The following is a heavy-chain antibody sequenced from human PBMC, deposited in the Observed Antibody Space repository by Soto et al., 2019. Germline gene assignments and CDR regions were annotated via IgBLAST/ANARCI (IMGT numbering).Heavy chain of an antibody. CDR1: GFTFSSYW. J-gene: IGHJ5*01. V-gene: IGHV3-74*01. CDR3: ARDYGDLNWFDS. Sequence: GGSLRLSCAASGFTFSSYWMHWVRQAPGKGLVWVSRIKDDGSHTTYADSVKGRFTISRDNAKSTLYLQMHSLRAEDTAVYYCARDYGDLNWFDSWGQGTLVTVSS. CDR2: IKDDGSHT. D-gene: IGHD4-17*01.